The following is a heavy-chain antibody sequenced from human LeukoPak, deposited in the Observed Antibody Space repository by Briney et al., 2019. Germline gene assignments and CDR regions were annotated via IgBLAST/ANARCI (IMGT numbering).Heavy chain of an antibody. Sequence: GESLTISCVSPVYSFTTYGIGWVRQMPATGRAWVGAIYPDDSDSTNSTSFQGQVGISADRSIRTAYLQWNSLKTSDTAMYYCVRQRGSSGTINHSDPWGQGTLVTVSS. D-gene: IGHD3-10*01. CDR2: IYPDDSDS. V-gene: IGHV5-51*01. J-gene: IGHJ5*02. CDR1: VYSFTTYG. CDR3: VRQRGSSGTINHSDP.